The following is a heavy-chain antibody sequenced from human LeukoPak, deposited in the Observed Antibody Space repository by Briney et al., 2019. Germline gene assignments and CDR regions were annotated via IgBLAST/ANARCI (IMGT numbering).Heavy chain of an antibody. D-gene: IGHD1-26*01. CDR2: ICGSGGST. J-gene: IGHJ4*02. Sequence: GGSLRLSCAASGFTFISYAMSWVPEAPGRGRECVSAICGSGGSTYYADSVKGRFTISRDNSKNTLYLQMNSLRAEDTAVYYCAKDTRYSGSYYFVFDYWGQGTLVTVSS. V-gene: IGHV3-23*01. CDR1: GFTFISYA. CDR3: AKDTRYSGSYYFVFDY.